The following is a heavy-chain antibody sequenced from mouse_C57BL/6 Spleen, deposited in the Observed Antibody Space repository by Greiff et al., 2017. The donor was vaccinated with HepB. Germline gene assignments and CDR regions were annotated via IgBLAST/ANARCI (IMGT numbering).Heavy chain of an antibody. Sequence: EVQGVESGGGLVKPGGSLKLSCAASGFTFSSYTMSWVRQTPEKRLEWVATISGGGGNTYYPDSVKGRFTISRDNAKNTLYLQMSSLRSEDTALYYCARPTYYGSSHWYFDVWGTGTTVTVSS. CDR3: ARPTYYGSSHWYFDV. J-gene: IGHJ1*03. D-gene: IGHD1-1*01. CDR1: GFTFSSYT. V-gene: IGHV5-9*01. CDR2: ISGGGGNT.